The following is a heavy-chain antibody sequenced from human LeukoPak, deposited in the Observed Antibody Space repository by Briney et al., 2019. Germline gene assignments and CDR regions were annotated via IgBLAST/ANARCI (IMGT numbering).Heavy chain of an antibody. J-gene: IGHJ4*02. CDR2: INPNSGGT. D-gene: IGHD3-22*01. V-gene: IGHV1-2*02. CDR3: ARDVRTYYYGSSGYGY. Sequence: ASVKVSCKASGYTFTGYYMHWVRQAPGQGLEWMGWINPNSGGTNYAQKFQGRVTMTRDTSISTAYMELSRLRSDDTAVYYCARDVRTYYYGSSGYGYWGQGTLVTVSS. CDR1: GYTFTGYY.